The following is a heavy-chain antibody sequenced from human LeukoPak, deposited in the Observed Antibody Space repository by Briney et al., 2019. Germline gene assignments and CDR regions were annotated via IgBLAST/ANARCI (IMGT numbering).Heavy chain of an antibody. CDR3: ARGALLYAGNPHDGFDI. Sequence: SETLSLTCTVSGASISSYYWSWIRQPPGEGLEWIGYIYNTNTGSTNNNLSLKSRVTISVDTSENQFSLKVSSVTAADTAFYYCARGALLYAGNPHDGFDIWGQGTMVTVSS. D-gene: IGHD4-23*01. V-gene: IGHV4-59*12. J-gene: IGHJ3*02. CDR1: GASISSYY. CDR2: IYNTNTGST.